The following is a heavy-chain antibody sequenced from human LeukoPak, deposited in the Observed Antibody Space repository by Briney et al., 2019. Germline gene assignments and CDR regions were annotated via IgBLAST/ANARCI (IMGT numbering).Heavy chain of an antibody. V-gene: IGHV4-59*01. Sequence: SETLSLTCTVSGGSISSYYWSWIRQPPGKGLEWIGYIYYSGSTNYNPSLKSRVTISVDTSKNQLSLKLSSVTAADTAVYYCARGVWFGESRSYYFDYWGQGTLVTVSS. CDR2: IYYSGST. D-gene: IGHD3-10*01. CDR3: ARGVWFGESRSYYFDY. CDR1: GGSISSYY. J-gene: IGHJ4*02.